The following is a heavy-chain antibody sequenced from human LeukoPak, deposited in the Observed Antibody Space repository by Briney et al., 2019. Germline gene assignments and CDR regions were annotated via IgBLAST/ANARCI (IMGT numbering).Heavy chain of an antibody. CDR1: GGTFSSYA. CDR2: IIPIFGTA. CDR3: ARDHEVDSSGYHPVYWFDP. D-gene: IGHD3-22*01. J-gene: IGHJ5*02. Sequence: GASVKVSCKASGGTFSSYAISWVRQAPGQGLERMGGIIPIFGTANYAQKFQGRVTITADESTSTAYMELSSLRSEDTAVYYCARDHEVDSSGYHPVYWFDPWGQGTLVTVSS. V-gene: IGHV1-69*01.